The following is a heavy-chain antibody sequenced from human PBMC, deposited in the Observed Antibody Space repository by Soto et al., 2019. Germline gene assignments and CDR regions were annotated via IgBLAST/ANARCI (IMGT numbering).Heavy chain of an antibody. D-gene: IGHD6-13*01. V-gene: IGHV3-23*01. J-gene: IGHJ3*02. CDR1: GFTFSSYA. CDR2: ISGSGGST. CDR3: AKPPRDSSSWYEGGAFDI. Sequence: GGSLRLSCAASGFTFSSYAMSWVRQAPGKGLEWVSAISGSGGSTYYADSVKGRFTISRDNSKNTLYLQMKSLRAEDTAVYYCAKPPRDSSSWYEGGAFDIWGQGTMVTVSS.